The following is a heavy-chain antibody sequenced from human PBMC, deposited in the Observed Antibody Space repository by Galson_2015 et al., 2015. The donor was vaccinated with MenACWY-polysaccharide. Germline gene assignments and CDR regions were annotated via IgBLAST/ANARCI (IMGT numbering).Heavy chain of an antibody. Sequence: AMRLCYEASEFTFSSSWMHWVRQAPGKGLVRVSRVNRAGRSTTHADSVNGRFTISRDNAKNALFMQMNSLRAEDTAIYYCARSKFSSGYFVRAFDIWGQGTMVTVSS. D-gene: IGHD3-22*01. CDR1: EFTFSSSW. J-gene: IGHJ3*02. V-gene: IGHV3-74*01. CDR3: ARSKFSSGYFVRAFDI. CDR2: VNRAGRST.